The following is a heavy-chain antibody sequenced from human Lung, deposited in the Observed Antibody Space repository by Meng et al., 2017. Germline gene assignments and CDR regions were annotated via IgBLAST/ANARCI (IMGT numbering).Heavy chain of an antibody. D-gene: IGHD4-11*01. CDR2: INHSGST. CDR1: GGSFSDYY. J-gene: IGHJ4*02. V-gene: IGHV4-34*01. Sequence: AQLQPWGEGLLKPSETLSPTCVVSGGSFSDYYWSWIRQPPGKGLEWIGEINHSGSTNYNPSLESRATISVDTSQNNLSLKLSSVTAADSAVYYCARGPTTMAHDFDYWGQGTLVTVSS. CDR3: ARGPTTMAHDFDY.